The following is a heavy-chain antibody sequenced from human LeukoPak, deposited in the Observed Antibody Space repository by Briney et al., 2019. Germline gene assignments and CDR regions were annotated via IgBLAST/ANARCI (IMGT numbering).Heavy chain of an antibody. V-gene: IGHV3-23*01. CDR2: ISGSGDTT. CDR3: ARDEGGVVTAIPGWFDP. D-gene: IGHD2-21*02. CDR1: GFTFSTYA. Sequence: GGSLRLSCSASGFTFSTYAMSWVRRAPGEGLEWVSAISGSGDTTYSADSVKGRFTISRDNSKNTLYLQMNSLRAEDTAVYYCARDEGGVVTAIPGWFDPWGQGTLVTVSS. J-gene: IGHJ5*02.